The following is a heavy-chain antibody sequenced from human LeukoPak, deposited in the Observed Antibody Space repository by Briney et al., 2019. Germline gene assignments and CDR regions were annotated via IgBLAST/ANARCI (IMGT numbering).Heavy chain of an antibody. J-gene: IGHJ4*02. CDR3: AKGLLEF. D-gene: IGHD1-1*01. CDR2: ISYDGSNK. Sequence: GGSLRLSCAASGFTFSSYGMHWVRQAPGKGLEWVAVISYDGSNKYYADSVKGRFTISRDNSKNTLYLQMNSLRAEDTAVYYCAKGLLEFWGQGTLVTVSS. V-gene: IGHV3-30*18. CDR1: GFTFSSYG.